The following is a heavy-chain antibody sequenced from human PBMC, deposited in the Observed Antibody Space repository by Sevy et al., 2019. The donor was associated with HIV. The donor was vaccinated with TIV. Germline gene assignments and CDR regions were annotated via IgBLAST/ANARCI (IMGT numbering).Heavy chain of an antibody. Sequence: GGSLRLSCAASGFTFSDYYMSWIRQAPGKGLEWVSYISSSGSTIYYADSVKGRFTISRDTAKNSLYLQMNSLRAEDTAVYYCARVEYDSSGSHWYFDLWGRGTLVTVSS. V-gene: IGHV3-11*01. CDR1: GFTFSDYY. CDR2: ISSSGSTI. D-gene: IGHD3-22*01. J-gene: IGHJ2*01. CDR3: ARVEYDSSGSHWYFDL.